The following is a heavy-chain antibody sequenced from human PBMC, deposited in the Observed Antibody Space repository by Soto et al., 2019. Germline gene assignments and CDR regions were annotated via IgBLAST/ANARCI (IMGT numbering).Heavy chain of an antibody. CDR1: GGTFSSYT. CDR3: AAPRDDGDAFDI. CDR2: IIPILGIA. V-gene: IGHV1-69*02. Sequence: SVKVSCKASGGTFSSYTISWVQQAPGQGLEWMGRIIPILGIANYAQKFQGRVTITADKSTSTAYMELSSLRSEDTAVYYCAAPRDDGDAFDIWGQGTMVTVSS. J-gene: IGHJ3*02.